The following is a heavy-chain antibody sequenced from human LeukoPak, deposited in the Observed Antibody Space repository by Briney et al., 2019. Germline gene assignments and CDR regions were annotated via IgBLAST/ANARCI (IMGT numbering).Heavy chain of an antibody. V-gene: IGHV4-59*01. CDR1: GGSISSYY. CDR2: IYYSGST. D-gene: IGHD3-9*01. Sequence: PSETLSLTCTVSGGSISSYYWSWIRQPPGKGLEWIGYIYYSGSTNYNPSLKSRVTISVDTSKNQFSLKLSSVTAADTAVYYCARVGTGKDRDILTGGRVSRFDPWGQGTLVTVSS. CDR3: ARVGTGKDRDILTGGRVSRFDP. J-gene: IGHJ5*02.